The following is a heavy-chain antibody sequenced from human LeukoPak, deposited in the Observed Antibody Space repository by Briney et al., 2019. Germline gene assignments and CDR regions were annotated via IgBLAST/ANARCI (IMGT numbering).Heavy chain of an antibody. D-gene: IGHD6-6*01. Sequence: PPETLSLTCAVYGGSFTGYYWSWIRQPPGKGLEWIGEINHSGSTNFNPSLESRVTISLDTSKNQFSLKLSSVTAADTAMYFCAREIRVATRRFDYWGRGTLLTVSS. CDR1: GGSFTGYY. V-gene: IGHV4-34*01. CDR2: INHSGST. J-gene: IGHJ4*02. CDR3: AREIRVATRRFDY.